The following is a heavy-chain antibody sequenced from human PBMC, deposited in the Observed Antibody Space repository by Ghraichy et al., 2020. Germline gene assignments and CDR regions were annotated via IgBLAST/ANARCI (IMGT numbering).Heavy chain of an antibody. CDR3: ARDRGPNTLDY. D-gene: IGHD1-26*01. J-gene: IGHJ4*02. CDR2: MNQDGSEK. V-gene: IGHV3-7*01. CDR1: GFSFSSYW. Sequence: GESLNISCAASGFSFSSYWMTWVRQAPGKGLEWLTNMNQDGSEKYYADSVKGRFTTSRDNAKNSVYLQLNSLRVKDAAVYYCARDRGPNTLDYWGQGTLVTVS.